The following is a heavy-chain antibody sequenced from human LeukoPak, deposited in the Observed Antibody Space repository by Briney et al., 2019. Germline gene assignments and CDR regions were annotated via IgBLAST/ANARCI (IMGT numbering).Heavy chain of an antibody. Sequence: PSETLSLTCAVYGGSFSDYYWSWIRQPPGKGLEWIGEINHSGSTNYNPSLKSRVTISVDTSKNQFSLELSSVAAADTAMYYCARKAPGTLDLWGRGTLVTVSS. CDR2: INHSGST. J-gene: IGHJ2*01. CDR1: GGSFSDYY. V-gene: IGHV4-34*01. CDR3: ARKAPGTLDL.